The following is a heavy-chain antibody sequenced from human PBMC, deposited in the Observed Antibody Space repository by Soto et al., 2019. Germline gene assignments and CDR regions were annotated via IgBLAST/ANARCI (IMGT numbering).Heavy chain of an antibody. CDR3: AKSTGGTANGMDV. Sequence: GWSLRLSCRSSLFTFDEYGMHLVRHTPGKVLEWVSGISWNSGTIGYADSVKGRFTISRDNAKNSLYLQMSSLRAEDTALYYCAKSTGGTANGMDVWGQGTTVTVSS. J-gene: IGHJ6*02. D-gene: IGHD2-8*02. CDR2: ISWNSGTI. CDR1: LFTFDEYG. V-gene: IGHV3-9*01.